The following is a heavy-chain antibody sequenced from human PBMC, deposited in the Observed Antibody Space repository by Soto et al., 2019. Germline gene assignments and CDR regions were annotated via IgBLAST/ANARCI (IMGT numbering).Heavy chain of an antibody. CDR3: ARDLVAVSGGVYSSSSGGYFFDF. D-gene: IGHD6-6*01. V-gene: IGHV3-11*01. CDR1: GFTFSDYY. J-gene: IGHJ4*02. CDR2: ISNSGRTL. Sequence: QVQLVESGGGLVKPGGSLRLSCAASGFTFSDYYMSWIRQAPGKGLKWVSYISNSGRTLYYADSMKGRFTISRDNAKNSLYLQSNSLRSEDTAVYYCARDLVAVSGGVYSSSSGGYFFDFWGQGTLVTVSS.